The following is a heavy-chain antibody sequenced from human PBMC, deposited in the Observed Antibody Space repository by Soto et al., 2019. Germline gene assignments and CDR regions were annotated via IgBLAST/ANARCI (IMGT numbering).Heavy chain of an antibody. D-gene: IGHD3-3*01. CDR1: GFTFSSYW. J-gene: IGHJ6*03. CDR3: ARHPSSRGYDFWGGPHSTYYYMDV. Sequence: GGSLRLSCAASGFTFSSYWMSWVRQAPGKGLEWVANIKQDGSEKYYVDSVKGRFTISRDNAKNSLYLQMNSLRAEDTAVYYCARHPSSRGYDFWGGPHSTYYYMDVWGKGTTVTVSS. V-gene: IGHV3-7*01. CDR2: IKQDGSEK.